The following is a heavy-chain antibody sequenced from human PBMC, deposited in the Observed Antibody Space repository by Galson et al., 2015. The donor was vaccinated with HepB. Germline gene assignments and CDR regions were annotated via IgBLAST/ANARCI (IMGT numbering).Heavy chain of an antibody. Sequence: SLRLSCAASGFTFRSYWMSWVRQAPGTGLEWVANIKQDGSEKYYVDSVKGRFTISRDDAKNSLYLQMNSLRAEDTAVYYCARGSGWYKYWGQGTLVTVSS. V-gene: IGHV3-7*03. J-gene: IGHJ4*02. CDR3: ARGSGWYKY. CDR2: IKQDGSEK. D-gene: IGHD6-19*01. CDR1: GFTFRSYW.